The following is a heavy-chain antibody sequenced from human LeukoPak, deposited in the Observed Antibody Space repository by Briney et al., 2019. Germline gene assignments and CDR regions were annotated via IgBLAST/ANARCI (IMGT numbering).Heavy chain of an antibody. CDR3: ARDYYYDAFDI. D-gene: IGHD3-22*01. CDR2: ISRSGITK. CDR1: GFTFSTYE. V-gene: IGHV3-48*03. Sequence: GGSLRLSCAVSGFTFSTYEMNWVRQAPGKGLDWVSYISRSGITKYYADSVKGRFTISRDNAKNSLYLQMNSLRAEDTAVYYCARDYYYDAFDIWGQGTMVTVSS. J-gene: IGHJ3*02.